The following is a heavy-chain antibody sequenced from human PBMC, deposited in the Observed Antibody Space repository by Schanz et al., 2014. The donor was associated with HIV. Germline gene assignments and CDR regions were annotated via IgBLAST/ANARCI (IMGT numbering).Heavy chain of an antibody. V-gene: IGHV3-33*05. Sequence: QVQLVESGGGVVQPGRSLRLSCAASGFNFNSYGMHWVRQAPGKGLEWVAVISYDGTKKHYADSVKGRFTISRDNSKNTLYLQMNSLRAEDTAVYYCAKGLTIWLQPPFDYWGQGTLVTVSS. CDR1: GFNFNSYG. CDR2: ISYDGTKK. CDR3: AKGLTIWLQPPFDY. J-gene: IGHJ4*02. D-gene: IGHD5-12*01.